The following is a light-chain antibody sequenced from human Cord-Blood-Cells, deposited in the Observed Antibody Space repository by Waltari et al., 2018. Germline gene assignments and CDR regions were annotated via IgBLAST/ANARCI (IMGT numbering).Light chain of an antibody. J-gene: IGLJ3*02. CDR1: SSDVGSYNL. V-gene: IGLV2-23*01. CDR3: CSYAGSSTWV. CDR2: EGS. Sequence: QSALTQPASVSGSPGQSLTISCTGTSSDVGSYNLVSWYQQHPDKAPKLMIYEGSKRPSGVSNRFSGSKSGNTASLTISGLQAEDEADYYCCSYAGSSTWVFGGGTKLTVL.